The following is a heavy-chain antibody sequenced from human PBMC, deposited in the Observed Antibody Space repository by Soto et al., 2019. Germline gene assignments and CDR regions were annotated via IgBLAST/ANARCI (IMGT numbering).Heavy chain of an antibody. CDR1: GSSIRSGSYY. CDR2: IYHSGST. CDR3: ARDYMAVVD. Sequence: QVQLQESGPGLVKPSQTLSLTCTVSGSSIRSGSYYWSWIRQHPGKGLEWIGYIYHSGSTYYNPSLKSRATISLDTSKNQFSLKLSSVTAADTAVYYCARDYMAVVDWGQGTLVTVSS. V-gene: IGHV4-31*03. J-gene: IGHJ4*02. D-gene: IGHD2-15*01.